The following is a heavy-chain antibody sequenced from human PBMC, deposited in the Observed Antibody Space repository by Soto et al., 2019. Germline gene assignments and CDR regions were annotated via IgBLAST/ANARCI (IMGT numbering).Heavy chain of an antibody. Sequence: QVQLVESGGGVVQPGRSLRLSCAASGFTFSGFAMHWVRQAPGKGLERLAVISYDDTKEYYADSVKGRFTISRDNSKTTLYLQMSSLRAEDTAVYYCARDQYDFWSSYGPYYYGMAVWGQGTTVTVSS. CDR2: ISYDDTKE. D-gene: IGHD3-3*01. CDR3: ARDQYDFWSSYGPYYYGMAV. CDR1: GFTFSGFA. J-gene: IGHJ6*02. V-gene: IGHV3-30-3*01.